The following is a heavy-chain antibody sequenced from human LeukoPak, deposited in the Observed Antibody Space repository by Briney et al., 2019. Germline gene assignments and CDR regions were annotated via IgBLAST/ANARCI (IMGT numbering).Heavy chain of an antibody. Sequence: GSLRLSCAASGFTFSSYGMHWVRQAPGKGLEWVAFIRYDGSNKYYADSVKGRFTISRDNSKNTLYLQMNSLRAEDTAVYYCAKDSGYYGSGSYYNPLYWGQGTLVTVSS. CDR3: AKDSGYYGSGSYYNPLY. CDR1: GFTFSSYG. J-gene: IGHJ4*02. D-gene: IGHD3-10*01. V-gene: IGHV3-30*02. CDR2: IRYDGSNK.